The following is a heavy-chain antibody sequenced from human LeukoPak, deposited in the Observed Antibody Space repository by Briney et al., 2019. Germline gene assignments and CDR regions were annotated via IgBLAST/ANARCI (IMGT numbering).Heavy chain of an antibody. V-gene: IGHV4-59*01. CDR2: IYYSGST. D-gene: IGHD4-23*01. CDR3: ARTPGVRWYFDL. CDR1: GGSISSYY. Sequence: PSETLSLTCTVSGGSISSYYWSWIRQPPGKGLEWIGYIYYSGSTNYNPSLKSRVTISVDTSKNQFSLKLSSVTAADTAVYYCARTPGVRWYFDLWGRGTLVTVSS. J-gene: IGHJ2*01.